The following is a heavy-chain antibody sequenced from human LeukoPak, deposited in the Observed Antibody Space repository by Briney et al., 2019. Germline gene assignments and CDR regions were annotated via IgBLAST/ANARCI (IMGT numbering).Heavy chain of an antibody. V-gene: IGHV4-31*03. CDR1: NGSISSGGYY. D-gene: IGHD2-8*02. J-gene: IGHJ4*02. CDR2: IYYSGST. CDR3: ARGAGGGVYLDY. Sequence: SQTLSLTCTVSNGSISSGGYYWGWIRQHPGKGLEWIGYIYYSGSTYYNPSLKSRVIISVDMSKDQFALKLSSVTAADTAVYYCARGAGGGVYLDYWGQGTLVTVSS.